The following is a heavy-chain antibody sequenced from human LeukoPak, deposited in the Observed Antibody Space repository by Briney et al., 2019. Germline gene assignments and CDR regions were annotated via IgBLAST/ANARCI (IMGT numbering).Heavy chain of an antibody. CDR2: IKQDGSEK. CDR3: AREGYCSGGSCYFALYYYYHMDV. Sequence: PGGSLRLSCAASGFTFSSYWMSWVRQAPGKGLEWVANIKQDGSEKYYVDSVKGRFTISRDNAKNSLYLQMNSLRAEDTAVYYCAREGYCSGGSCYFALYYYYHMDVWGKGTTVTVSS. D-gene: IGHD2-15*01. J-gene: IGHJ6*03. V-gene: IGHV3-7*01. CDR1: GFTFSSYW.